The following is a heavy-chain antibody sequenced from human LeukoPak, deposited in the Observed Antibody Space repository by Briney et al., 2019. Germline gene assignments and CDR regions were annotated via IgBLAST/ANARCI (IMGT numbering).Heavy chain of an antibody. J-gene: IGHJ4*02. D-gene: IGHD3-10*01. Sequence: PSETLSLTYTVSGGSISSYYWSWIRQPPGKGLEWIGDIYYSGRTNYNPSLKSRVTISVDTSKNQFSLTLRSVTAADTAVYYCARHRFGELDYWGQGTLVTVSS. CDR1: GGSISSYY. CDR2: IYYSGRT. CDR3: ARHRFGELDY. V-gene: IGHV4-59*01.